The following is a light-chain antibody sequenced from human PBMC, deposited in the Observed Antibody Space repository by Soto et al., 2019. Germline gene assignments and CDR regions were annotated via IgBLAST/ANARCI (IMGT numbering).Light chain of an antibody. V-gene: IGKV3D-15*01. CDR3: QQYNSWPLT. CDR2: DIF. J-gene: IGKJ4*01. CDR1: QGIINY. Sequence: TQSPSSLSASVGDRVTITCRASQGIINYLAWYQQKPGQAPRLVIYDIFTRATGVPTRISGSGSGTEFTLTISSLQSEDFAVYYCQQYNSWPLTFGGGTKVEIK.